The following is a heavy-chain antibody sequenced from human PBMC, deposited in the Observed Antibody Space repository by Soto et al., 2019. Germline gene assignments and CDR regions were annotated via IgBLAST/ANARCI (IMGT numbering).Heavy chain of an antibody. V-gene: IGHV1-69*01. CDR2: IIPIFGTT. Sequence: QVQLVQSGAEVKKPGSSVKVSCKSSGGTFSTYGFFWVRQAPGQGLEWMGGIIPIFGTTNYSQKFQARVTFTTDESTSPVYMELTSLKSEDTAVYYCARGGVLVFSSPARIDPWGQGTLVTVSS. CDR1: GGTFSTYG. D-gene: IGHD1-26*01. J-gene: IGHJ5*02. CDR3: ARGGVLVFSSPARIDP.